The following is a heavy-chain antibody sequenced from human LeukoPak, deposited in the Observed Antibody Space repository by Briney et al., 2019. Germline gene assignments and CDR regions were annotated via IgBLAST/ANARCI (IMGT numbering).Heavy chain of an antibody. J-gene: IGHJ4*02. Sequence: PSETLSLTCTVSGGSISSSSSYWGWNRQPPGKGLEWIGSIYYSGSTSYNPSLKSRVTISVDTSKNQFSLKLSSVTAADTAVYYCARRTDSSAYYYFDYWGQGTLVTVSS. CDR1: GGSISSSSSY. CDR3: ARRTDSSAYYYFDY. CDR2: IYYSGST. V-gene: IGHV4-39*01. D-gene: IGHD3-22*01.